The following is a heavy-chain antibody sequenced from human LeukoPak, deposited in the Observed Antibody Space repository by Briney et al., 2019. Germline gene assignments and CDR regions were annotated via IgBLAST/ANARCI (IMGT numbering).Heavy chain of an antibody. CDR3: ARDFTPEWFDIH. CDR2: IPYDGSDE. Sequence: GGSLRLSCVASGLAFSSYTMHWVRQAPGKGLEWVGVIPYDGSDEYYTDSVKGRFTISRDNSKNTVYLQMNSLRADDTAVYYCARDFTPEWFDIHWGQGTLVTVS. J-gene: IGHJ4*02. V-gene: IGHV3-30*04. CDR1: GLAFSSYT. D-gene: IGHD3-3*01.